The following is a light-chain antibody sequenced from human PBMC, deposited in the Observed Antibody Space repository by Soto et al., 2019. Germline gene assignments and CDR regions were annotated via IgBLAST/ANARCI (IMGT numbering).Light chain of an antibody. CDR3: CSYAGSYIFV. CDR1: RNDVGGYNY. CDR2: DVT. J-gene: IGLJ1*01. V-gene: IGLV2-11*01. Sequence: QSALTQPRSVSGSPGQSVTISCTGTRNDVGGYNYVSWYQQHPGKAPKLMIYDVTKRPSGVPDRFSGSKSGSTVSLTISGLQAEDEADYYCCSYAGSYIFVFGTGTKLTVL.